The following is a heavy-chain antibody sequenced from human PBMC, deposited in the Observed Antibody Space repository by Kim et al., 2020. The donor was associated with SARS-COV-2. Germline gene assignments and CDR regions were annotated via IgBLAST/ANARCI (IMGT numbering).Heavy chain of an antibody. CDR3: AREDKTTRGDY. CDR2: INAGNGNT. D-gene: IGHD1-7*01. CDR1: GYTFTSYA. V-gene: IGHV1-3*01. Sequence: ASVKVSCKASGYTFTSYAMHWVRQAPGQRLEWMGWINAGNGNTKYSQKFQGRVTITRDTSTSTAYMELSSLRSEDTAVYYCAREDKTTRGDYWGQGTLVTVSS. J-gene: IGHJ4*02.